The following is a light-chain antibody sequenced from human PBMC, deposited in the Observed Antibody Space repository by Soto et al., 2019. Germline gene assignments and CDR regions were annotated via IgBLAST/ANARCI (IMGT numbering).Light chain of an antibody. CDR1: QSVRNY. CDR2: DAS. V-gene: IGKV3-11*01. CDR3: QQRSNWPPTT. Sequence: EIVLTQSPATLSLSPGERATLSCRASQSVRNYLAWYQQKPGQAPRLLIYDASNRATGIPARFSGSGSGTDFTLTISSLEPEDFALYYCQQRSNWPPTTFGQGTRLEIK. J-gene: IGKJ5*01.